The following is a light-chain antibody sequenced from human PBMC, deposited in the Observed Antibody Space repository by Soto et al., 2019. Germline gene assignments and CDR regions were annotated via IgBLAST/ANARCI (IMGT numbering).Light chain of an antibody. CDR1: SSDVGGYYY. CDR2: DVS. CDR3: SSYTSTYTVL. J-gene: IGLJ2*01. V-gene: IGLV2-14*01. Sequence: QSVLTQPASVSGSPGQSITISCTGTSSDVGGYYYVSWYQHHPGKAPKLMIYDVSSRPSGVSNRFSGSKSGNTASLTISGLQAEDEADYYCSSYTSTYTVLFGGGTKLTVL.